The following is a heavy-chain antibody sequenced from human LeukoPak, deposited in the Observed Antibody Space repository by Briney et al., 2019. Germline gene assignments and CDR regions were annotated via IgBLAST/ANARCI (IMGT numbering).Heavy chain of an antibody. D-gene: IGHD6-13*01. CDR3: AKGTSSWHEFDY. CDR1: GFTFDDYA. Sequence: GGSLRLSCAASGFTFDDYAMHWVRQAPGKGLEWVSLITWVAGNIYYTDSVKGRFTISRDNSKNSLSLQMNSLRAEDTALYYCAKGTSSWHEFDYWGQGTLVTVSS. CDR2: ITWVAGNI. V-gene: IGHV3-43D*03. J-gene: IGHJ4*02.